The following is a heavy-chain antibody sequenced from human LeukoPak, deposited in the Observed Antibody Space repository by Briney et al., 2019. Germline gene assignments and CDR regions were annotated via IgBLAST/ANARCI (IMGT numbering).Heavy chain of an antibody. D-gene: IGHD3-22*01. CDR1: GGSISSYY. CDR2: IYYSGST. V-gene: IGHV4-59*01. Sequence: SETLSLTCTVAGGSISSYYWSWIRQPPGKGLEWIGNIYYSGSTNYNPSLKSRVTISVDTSKNQFSLKLSSVTAADTAVYYCTRGSIAYYYMDVWGKGTTVTISS. J-gene: IGHJ6*03. CDR3: TRGSIAYYYMDV.